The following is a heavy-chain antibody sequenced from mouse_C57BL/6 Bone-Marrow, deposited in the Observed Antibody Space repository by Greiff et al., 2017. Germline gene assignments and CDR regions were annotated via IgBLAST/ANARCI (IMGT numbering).Heavy chain of an antibody. Sequence: VQLQQSGAELVRPGASVKLSCTASGFNIKDDYMHWVKQRPEQGLEWIGWIDPENGDTEYASKFQGKATITADTSSKTAYLQLSSLTSEDTAVYYCTTTVSNPYYFDYWGQGTTLTVSA. D-gene: IGHD2-5*01. V-gene: IGHV14-4*01. CDR2: IDPENGDT. CDR1: GFNIKDDY. CDR3: TTTVSNPYYFDY. J-gene: IGHJ2*01.